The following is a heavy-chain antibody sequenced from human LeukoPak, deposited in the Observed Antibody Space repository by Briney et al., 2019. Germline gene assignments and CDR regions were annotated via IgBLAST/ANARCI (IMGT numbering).Heavy chain of an antibody. CDR1: GYSISSGYY. CDR2: IHHSGST. Sequence: SETLSLTCTVSGYSISSGYYWGWIRQPPGKGLEWIGSIHHSGSTYYNPSLKSRVTISVDTSKNQFSLKLSSVTAADTAVYYCARVAPDAAFDIWGQGTMVTVSS. CDR3: ARVAPDAAFDI. D-gene: IGHD3-3*02. J-gene: IGHJ3*02. V-gene: IGHV4-38-2*02.